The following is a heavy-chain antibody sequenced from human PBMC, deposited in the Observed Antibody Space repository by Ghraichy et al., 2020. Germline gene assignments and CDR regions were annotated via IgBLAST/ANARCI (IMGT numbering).Heavy chain of an antibody. Sequence: SQTLSLTCAVYGGSFSGYYWSWIRQPPGKGLEWIGEINHSGSTNYNPSLKSRVTISVDTSKNQFSLKLSSVTAADTAVYYCARDKIVVVVAATGFDPWGQGTLVTVSS. CDR1: GGSFSGYY. CDR3: ARDKIVVVVAATGFDP. CDR2: INHSGST. J-gene: IGHJ5*02. D-gene: IGHD2-15*01. V-gene: IGHV4-34*01.